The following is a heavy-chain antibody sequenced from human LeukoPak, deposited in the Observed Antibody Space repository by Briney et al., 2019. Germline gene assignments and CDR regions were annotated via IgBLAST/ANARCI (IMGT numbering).Heavy chain of an antibody. J-gene: IGHJ4*02. D-gene: IGHD1-26*01. CDR2: ISSSGSTI. CDR1: GFTFSSYE. V-gene: IGHV3-48*03. Sequence: GGSLRLSCAASGFTFSSYEMNWFRQAPGKGLDLVSYISSSGSTIYYADSVKGRFTISRDNAKNSLYLQMNSLRAEDTAVYYCARGGSYYSIVYWGQGTLVTVSS. CDR3: ARGGSYYSIVY.